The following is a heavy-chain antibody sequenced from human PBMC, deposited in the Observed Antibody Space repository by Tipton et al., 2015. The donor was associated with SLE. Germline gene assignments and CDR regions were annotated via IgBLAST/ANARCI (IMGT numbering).Heavy chain of an antibody. D-gene: IGHD3-22*01. J-gene: IGHJ4*02. Sequence: SLRLFCAASEFTFSRYWMSWVRQAPGKGLEWVANINQDGSEKNYVDSVRGRFTISRDNANNSRYLQMHSLRAEDTAVYFCACDRYYYDLDYWGQGTLVTVSS. CDR2: INQDGSEK. CDR1: EFTFSRYW. V-gene: IGHV3-7*01. CDR3: ACDRYYYDLDY.